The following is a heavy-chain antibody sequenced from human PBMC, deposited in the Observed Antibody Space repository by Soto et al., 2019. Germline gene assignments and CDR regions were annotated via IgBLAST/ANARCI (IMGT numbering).Heavy chain of an antibody. V-gene: IGHV3-72*01. Sequence: EVQLVESGGGLVQPGGSLRLSCAASGFTFSDHYMDWVRQAPGKGLEWVGRTRNKANSYTTEYAASVKGRFTISRDDSKNSLYLQMNSLKTEDTAVYYCASSSPGVSRYYYYGMDVWGQGTTVTVSS. CDR1: GFTFSDHY. CDR3: ASSSPGVSRYYYYGMDV. J-gene: IGHJ6*02. D-gene: IGHD2-8*01. CDR2: TRNKANSYTT.